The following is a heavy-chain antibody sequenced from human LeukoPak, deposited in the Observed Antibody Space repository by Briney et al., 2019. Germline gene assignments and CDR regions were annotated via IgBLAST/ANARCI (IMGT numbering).Heavy chain of an antibody. D-gene: IGHD6-6*01. J-gene: IGHJ4*02. Sequence: GGSLRLSCAASGFSFSTYGIHWVRQAPGKGLEWVAVMWYDGSKDYYADSVKGRYTISRDTSKNTLYLQMNNLRAEDTAVYYCAKDRETYEYTFDYWGQGTLVTVSS. V-gene: IGHV3-33*06. CDR2: MWYDGSKD. CDR1: GFSFSTYG. CDR3: AKDRETYEYTFDY.